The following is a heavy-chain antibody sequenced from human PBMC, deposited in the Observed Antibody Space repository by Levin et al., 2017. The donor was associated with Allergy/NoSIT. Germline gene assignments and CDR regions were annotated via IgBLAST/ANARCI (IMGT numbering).Heavy chain of an antibody. V-gene: IGHV4-34*01. CDR2: INHSGST. D-gene: IGHD3-3*01. Sequence: PSETLSLTCAVYGGSFSGYYWSWIRQPPGKGLEWIGEINHSGSTNYNPSLKSRVTISVDTSKNQFSLKLSSVTAADTAVYYCARGFPYYDFWSGYYTSWFDPWGQGTLVTVSS. CDR1: GGSFSGYY. CDR3: ARGFPYYDFWSGYYTSWFDP. J-gene: IGHJ5*02.